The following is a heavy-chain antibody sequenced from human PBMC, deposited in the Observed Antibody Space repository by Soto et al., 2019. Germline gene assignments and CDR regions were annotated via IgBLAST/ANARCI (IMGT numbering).Heavy chain of an antibody. Sequence: PGGSLRLSCAASGFTFSSYSMNWVRQAPGKGLEWVSYISSSSSTIYYADSVKGRFTISRDNAKNSLYLQLISLRAEDTAVYYCARVVGSGSIYNPHFDYWGQGTLVTVSS. CDR1: GFTFSSYS. CDR2: ISSSSSTI. CDR3: ARVVGSGSIYNPHFDY. V-gene: IGHV3-48*01. J-gene: IGHJ4*02. D-gene: IGHD3-10*01.